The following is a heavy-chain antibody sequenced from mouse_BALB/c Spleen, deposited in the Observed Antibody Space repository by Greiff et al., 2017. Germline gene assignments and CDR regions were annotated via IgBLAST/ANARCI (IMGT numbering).Heavy chain of an antibody. CDR3: ARSLYYYGSSRRDFDY. J-gene: IGHJ2*01. CDR2: ILPGSGST. D-gene: IGHD1-1*01. Sequence: VKLMESGAELMKPGASVKISCKATGYTFSSYWIEWVKQRPGHGLEWIGEILPGSGSTNYNEKFKGKATFTADTSSNTAYMQLSSLTSEDSAVYYCARSLYYYGSSRRDFDYWGQGTTLTVSS. V-gene: IGHV1-9*01. CDR1: GYTFSSYW.